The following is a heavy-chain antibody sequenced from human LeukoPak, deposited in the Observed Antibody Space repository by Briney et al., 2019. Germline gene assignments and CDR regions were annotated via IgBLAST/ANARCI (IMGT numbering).Heavy chain of an antibody. CDR1: GFTFSSYW. D-gene: IGHD3-3*01. Sequence: GGSLRLSCAASGFTFSSYWMSCVRQAPGKGLEWVANIKHDGSEEYYVDSMKGRFTISRDNAMKSLYLQMNSLRAEDTAVYYCARVRDFWRGYYSTYNYSSGVDVWGQGTTVTVSS. V-gene: IGHV3-7*01. CDR3: ARVRDFWRGYYSTYNYSSGVDV. J-gene: IGHJ6*02. CDR2: IKHDGSEE.